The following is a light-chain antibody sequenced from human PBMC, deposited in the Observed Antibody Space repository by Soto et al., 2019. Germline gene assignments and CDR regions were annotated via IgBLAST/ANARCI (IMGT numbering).Light chain of an antibody. CDR3: QQYNSYAT. CDR1: QSISSW. V-gene: IGKV1-5*03. Sequence: DIQMTQSPSTLSASVGDRVTITCRASQSISSWLAWYQQKPGKAPKLLIYKASSLESGVPSRFSGSGSETEFTLTIRSLQPYDFESYYCQQYNSYATFGQGTKVEIK. J-gene: IGKJ1*01. CDR2: KAS.